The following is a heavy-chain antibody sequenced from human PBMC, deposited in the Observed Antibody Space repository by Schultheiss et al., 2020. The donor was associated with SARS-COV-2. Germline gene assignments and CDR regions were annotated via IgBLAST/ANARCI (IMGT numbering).Heavy chain of an antibody. CDR3: ARDLRAEVVTAFDS. CDR2: IYYSGST. J-gene: IGHJ5*01. Sequence: SETLSLTCTVSGGSISSYYWSWIRQPPGKGLEWIGSIYYSGSTNYNPSLKSRVTISVDTSKNQFSLKLSSVTAADTAVYYCARDLRAEVVTAFDSWGQGTLVTVSS. V-gene: IGHV4-39*01. CDR1: GGSISSYY. D-gene: IGHD2-21*02.